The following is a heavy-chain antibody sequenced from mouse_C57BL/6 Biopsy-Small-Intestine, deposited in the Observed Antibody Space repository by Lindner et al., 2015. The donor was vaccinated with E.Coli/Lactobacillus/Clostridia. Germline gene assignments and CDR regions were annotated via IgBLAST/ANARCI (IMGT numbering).Heavy chain of an antibody. Sequence: VQLQESGGDLVKPGGSLKLSCAASGFTFSSYGMSWVRQTPDKRLEWVATISSGGSHTYYPDSVKGRFTISRDNAKNTLYLQMSSLKSEDTAMYYCARQDYYGSSYSYYFDYWGQGTTLTVSS. CDR3: ARQDYYGSSYSYYFDY. D-gene: IGHD1-1*01. CDR2: ISSGGSHT. J-gene: IGHJ2*01. V-gene: IGHV5-6*01. CDR1: GFTFSSYG.